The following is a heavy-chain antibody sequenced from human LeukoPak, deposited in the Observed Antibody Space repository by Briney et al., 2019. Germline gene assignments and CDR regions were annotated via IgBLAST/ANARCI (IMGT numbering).Heavy chain of an antibody. CDR2: IIPIFGTA. V-gene: IGHV1-69*13. D-gene: IGHD3-16*02. CDR3: ARDPSTPRLRLGELSFPFDY. Sequence: ASVKVSCKASVGTFSSYAISWVRQAPGQGLEWMGGIIPIFGTANYAQKFQGRVTITADESTSTAYMELSSLRSEDTAVYYCARDPSTPRLRLGELSFPFDYWGQGTLVTVSS. CDR1: VGTFSSYA. J-gene: IGHJ4*02.